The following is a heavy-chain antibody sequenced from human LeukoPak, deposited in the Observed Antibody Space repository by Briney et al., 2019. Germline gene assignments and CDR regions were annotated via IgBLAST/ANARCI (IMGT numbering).Heavy chain of an antibody. CDR1: GFTFSSYA. CDR2: ISYDGSNK. D-gene: IGHD2-2*01. J-gene: IGHJ5*02. CDR3: ARTYCSSTSCFWFDP. V-gene: IGHV3-30-3*01. Sequence: RGSLRLSCAASGFTFSSYAMHWVRQAPGKGLEWVAVISYDGSNKYYADSVKGRFTISRDNSKNTLYLQMNSLRAEDTAVYYCARTYCSSTSCFWFDPWGQGTLVTVSS.